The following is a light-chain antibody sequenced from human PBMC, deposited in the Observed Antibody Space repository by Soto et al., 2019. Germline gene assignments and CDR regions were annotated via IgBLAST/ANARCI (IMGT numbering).Light chain of an antibody. Sequence: ETVLTQSPGTLSLSPGERATLFCRASRSVSSSYLAWYQQKLGQAPRLLIHGATSRATGIPDRFSGSGSGTDFTLTISRLEPEDFAVYYWQQYGSSPPSWTFGQGTKVEIK. J-gene: IGKJ1*01. V-gene: IGKV3-20*01. CDR1: RSVSSSY. CDR3: QQYGSSPPSWT. CDR2: GAT.